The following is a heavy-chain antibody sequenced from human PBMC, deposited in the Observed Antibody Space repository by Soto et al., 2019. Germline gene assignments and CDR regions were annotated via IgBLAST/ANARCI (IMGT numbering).Heavy chain of an antibody. CDR3: ATYSGRD. Sequence: QLQESGPGLVKPSGTLSLSCAVSGGSITSSNWWTWVRQAPGKGLEWIGEIYHSGSTNYNPSLKSRLTISVDKSKHQFSLKLSSVTAADTAVYYCATYSGRDWGQGTLVTVSS. D-gene: IGHD1-26*01. J-gene: IGHJ4*02. CDR2: IYHSGST. CDR1: GGSITSSNW. V-gene: IGHV4-4*02.